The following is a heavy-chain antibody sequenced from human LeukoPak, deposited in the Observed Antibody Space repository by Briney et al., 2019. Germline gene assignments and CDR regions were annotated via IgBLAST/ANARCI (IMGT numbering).Heavy chain of an antibody. CDR3: ARDDSGYDPPFDY. Sequence: GASVKVSCKASGYTFTGYYMHWVRQAPGQGLEWMGWINPNSGGTNYAQKFQGRVTMTRDTSISIAYMELSRLRSDDTAVYYCARDDSGYDPPFDYWGQGTLVTVSS. J-gene: IGHJ4*02. CDR1: GYTFTGYY. CDR2: INPNSGGT. D-gene: IGHD5-12*01. V-gene: IGHV1-2*02.